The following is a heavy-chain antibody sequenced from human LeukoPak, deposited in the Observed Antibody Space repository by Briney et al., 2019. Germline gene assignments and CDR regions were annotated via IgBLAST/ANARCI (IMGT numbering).Heavy chain of an antibody. CDR3: ARSWGLSDAFDI. V-gene: IGHV4-59*08. Sequence: PSETLSLTCTVSSGSITGYYWSWIRQPPGKGLEWIGYIFYSGSTNCNPSLKSRVTISVDTSKNQFSLKLSSVTAADTAVYYCARSWGLSDAFDIWGQGTMVTVSS. CDR2: IFYSGST. J-gene: IGHJ3*02. CDR1: SGSITGYY. D-gene: IGHD3-16*01.